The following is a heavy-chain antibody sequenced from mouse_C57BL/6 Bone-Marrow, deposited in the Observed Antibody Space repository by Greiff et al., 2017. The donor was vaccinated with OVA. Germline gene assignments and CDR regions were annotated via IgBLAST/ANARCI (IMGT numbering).Heavy chain of an antibody. D-gene: IGHD6-1*01. CDR2: ISYSGST. CDR3: ARYSLHFDY. J-gene: IGHJ2*01. Sequence: EVQLVESGPGLAKPSQTLSLTCSVTGYSIPSDYWNWIRKFPGNKLEYMGYISYSGSTYYNPSLKSRISITRDTSKNQYYLQLNSVTTEDTATYYCARYSLHFDYWGQGTTLTVSS. V-gene: IGHV3-8*01. CDR1: GYSIPSDY.